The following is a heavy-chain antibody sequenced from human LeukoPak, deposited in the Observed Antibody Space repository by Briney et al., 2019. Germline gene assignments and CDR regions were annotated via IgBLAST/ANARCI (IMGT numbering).Heavy chain of an antibody. V-gene: IGHV1-69*13. CDR2: IIPIFGTA. J-gene: IGHJ5*02. CDR1: GGTFSSYA. D-gene: IGHD1-26*01. Sequence: SVKVSCKASGGTFSSYAISWVRQAPGQGLEWMGEIIPIFGTANFAQRFQDRVTITADESTSTAYMEVNSLKSEDTAVYYCAIDSGSYPNWFDPWGQGTLVTVAS. CDR3: AIDSGSYPNWFDP.